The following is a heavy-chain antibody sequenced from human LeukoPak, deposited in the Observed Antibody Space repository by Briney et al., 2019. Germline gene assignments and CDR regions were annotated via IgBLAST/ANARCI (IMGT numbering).Heavy chain of an antibody. J-gene: IGHJ5*02. Sequence: PSETLSLTCTVSGGSISSYYWSWIRRPAGKGLEWIGRIYTSGSTNYNPSLKSRVTMSVDTSKNQFSLKLSSVTAADTAVYYCARNSYDSSGYLWFDPWGQGTLVTVSS. CDR2: IYTSGST. CDR3: ARNSYDSSGYLWFDP. CDR1: GGSISSYY. D-gene: IGHD3-22*01. V-gene: IGHV4-4*07.